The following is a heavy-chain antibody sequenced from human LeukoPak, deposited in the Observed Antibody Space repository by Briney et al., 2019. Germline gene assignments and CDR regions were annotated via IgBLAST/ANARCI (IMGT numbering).Heavy chain of an antibody. D-gene: IGHD3-22*01. CDR3: ARGNYYDSSGYYYWDYYYGMDV. CDR2: IYHSGST. J-gene: IGHJ6*02. CDR1: GGSISSGGYS. V-gene: IGHV4-30-2*01. Sequence: SETLSLTCAVSGGSISSGGYSWSWIRQPPGKGLEWIGYIYHSGSTYYNPSLKSRVTISVDRSKNQFSLELSSVTAADTAVYYCARGNYYDSSGYYYWDYYYGMDVWGQGTTVTVSS.